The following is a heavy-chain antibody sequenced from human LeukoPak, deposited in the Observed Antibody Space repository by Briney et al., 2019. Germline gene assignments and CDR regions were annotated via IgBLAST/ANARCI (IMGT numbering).Heavy chain of an antibody. Sequence: GRSLRLSCAASGFTFSSYGMHWVRQAPGKGLEWVAVIWYDGSNKYYADSVKGRFTISRDNSKNTLYLQMNSLRAEDTAVYYCAREGGSDAFDIWGQGTMVTVSS. J-gene: IGHJ3*02. CDR2: IWYDGSNK. CDR1: GFTFSSYG. D-gene: IGHD3-16*01. CDR3: AREGGSDAFDI. V-gene: IGHV3-33*01.